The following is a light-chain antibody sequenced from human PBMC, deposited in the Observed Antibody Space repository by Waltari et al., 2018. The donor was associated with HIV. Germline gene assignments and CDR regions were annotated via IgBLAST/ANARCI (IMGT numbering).Light chain of an antibody. CDR3: QQDNSYPWT. CDR2: KAS. J-gene: IGKJ1*01. CDR1: QSISNW. Sequence: DIQMTQSPSTLSASVGDRVTITCRASQSISNWLAWYQQKPGKAPNLLIYKASKLESGVPSRFSGSASGTEFTIAISSLQPDDFATYYCQQDNSYPWTFGQGTKVEIK. V-gene: IGKV1-5*03.